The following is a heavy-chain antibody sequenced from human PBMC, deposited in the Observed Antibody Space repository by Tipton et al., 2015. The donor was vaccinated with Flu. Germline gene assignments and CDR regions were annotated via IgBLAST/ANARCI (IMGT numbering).Heavy chain of an antibody. J-gene: IGHJ4*02. D-gene: IGHD2-2*01. CDR1: GGTFSSYA. Sequence: QLVQSGAEVKKPGSSVKVSCKASGGTFSSYAISWVRQAPGQGLEWMGGIIPIFGTANYAQKFQGRVTITADKSTSTAYMELSSLRSEDTAVYYCARAWGYCSSTSCYFSYYFDYWGQGTLVTVSS. V-gene: IGHV1-69*06. CDR3: ARAWGYCSSTSCYFSYYFDY. CDR2: IIPIFGTA.